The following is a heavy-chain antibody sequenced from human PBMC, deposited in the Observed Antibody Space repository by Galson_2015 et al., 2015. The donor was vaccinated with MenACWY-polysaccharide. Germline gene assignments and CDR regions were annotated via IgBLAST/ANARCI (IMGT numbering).Heavy chain of an antibody. V-gene: IGHV3-33*01. J-gene: IGHJ6*04. Sequence: SLRLSCAASGYRFSSYGIHWVRRAPGRGLEWVAVIWYDGSEYYYGDSVEGRFTISRDNSKNMAYLQMNSLRAEDTALYYCARLQSKYLDVWGKGTTVTVSS. CDR3: ARLQSKYLDV. CDR2: IWYDGSEY. CDR1: GYRFSSYG. D-gene: IGHD4-11*01.